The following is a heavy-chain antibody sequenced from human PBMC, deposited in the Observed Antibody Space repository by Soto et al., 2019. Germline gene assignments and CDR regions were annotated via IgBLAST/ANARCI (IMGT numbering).Heavy chain of an antibody. V-gene: IGHV1-69*12. CDR1: GGTFSSYA. J-gene: IGHJ6*02. CDR3: ARYIASAGTARPDYYYGMDV. D-gene: IGHD6-13*01. Sequence: QVQLVQSGAEVKKPGSSVKVSCKASGGTFSSYAISWVRQAPGQGLEWMGGIIPIFGTANYAQKFQGRVTVTADESTSTAYMGLSSLVSEDTAVYCCARYIASAGTARPDYYYGMDVWGQGTTVTVSS. CDR2: IIPIFGTA.